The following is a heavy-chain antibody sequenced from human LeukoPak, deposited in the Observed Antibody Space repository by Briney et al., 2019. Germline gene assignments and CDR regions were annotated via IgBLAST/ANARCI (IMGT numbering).Heavy chain of an antibody. J-gene: IGHJ4*02. CDR2: ISYDGSNK. CDR3: AREGYRYGYYFDY. CDR1: GFTFSSYA. V-gene: IGHV3-30*04. D-gene: IGHD5-18*01. Sequence: GGSLRLSCAASGFTFSSYAMHWVRQAPGKGLEWVAVISYDGSNKYYADSVKGRFTISRDNSKNTLYLQMNSLRAEDTAVYYCAREGYRYGYYFDYWGQGTLVTVSS.